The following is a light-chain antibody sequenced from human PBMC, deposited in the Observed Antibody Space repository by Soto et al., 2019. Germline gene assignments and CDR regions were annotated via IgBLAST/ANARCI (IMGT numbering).Light chain of an antibody. J-gene: IGLJ1*01. CDR1: SNDVGGYNY. Sequence: QSALTQPASVSGSPGQSITISCTGTSNDVGGYNYVSWYQQQPGKAPKLIIYEVSQRPSGISNRFSGSKSGNTASLTISGLHVEDEADYYCSSHSATSPYVFGTGTKVTVL. CDR2: EVS. V-gene: IGLV2-14*01. CDR3: SSHSATSPYV.